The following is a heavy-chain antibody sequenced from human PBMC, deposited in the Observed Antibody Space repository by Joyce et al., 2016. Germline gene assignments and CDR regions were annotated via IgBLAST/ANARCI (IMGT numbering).Heavy chain of an antibody. Sequence: QFQLVESGGRVVQPGRSLRLSCRASGFTFNSFAMHWVRQAPGKGLEWVAFISHDAERQFYGESSKGRFTISRDNYKNTLDLQMNSLRVEDTAVYYCAKGALADQLLPPADLWGQGTLVTVSS. CDR2: ISHDAERQ. CDR1: GFTFNSFA. V-gene: IGHV3-30*18. D-gene: IGHD1-1*01. CDR3: AKGALADQLLPPADL. J-gene: IGHJ1*01.